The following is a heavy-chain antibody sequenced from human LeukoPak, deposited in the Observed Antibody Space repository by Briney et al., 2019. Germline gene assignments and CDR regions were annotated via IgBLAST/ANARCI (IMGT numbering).Heavy chain of an antibody. CDR2: INHSGST. Sequence: SETLSLTCAVYGGSFSGYYWSWIRQPPGKGLEWVGEINHSGSTSYNPSLKSRVTISVDTSKNQFSLKLSSVTAADTAVYYCARRGRTTVYAFDIWGQGTMVTVSS. D-gene: IGHD4-17*01. J-gene: IGHJ3*02. CDR1: GGSFSGYY. CDR3: ARRGRTTVYAFDI. V-gene: IGHV4-34*01.